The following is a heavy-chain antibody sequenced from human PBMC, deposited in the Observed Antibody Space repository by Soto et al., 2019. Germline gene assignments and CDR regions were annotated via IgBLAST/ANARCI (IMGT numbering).Heavy chain of an antibody. D-gene: IGHD2-15*01. Sequence: ASVKVSCKASGYTFTSYGISWVRQAPGQGLEWMGWISAYNGNTNYAQKLQGRVTMTTDTSTSTAYMELRSLRSDDTAVYYCARSGYCSGGSCYSLDYYYYYMDVWGKGTTVTVS. CDR3: ARSGYCSGGSCYSLDYYYYYMDV. CDR1: GYTFTSYG. J-gene: IGHJ6*03. CDR2: ISAYNGNT. V-gene: IGHV1-18*01.